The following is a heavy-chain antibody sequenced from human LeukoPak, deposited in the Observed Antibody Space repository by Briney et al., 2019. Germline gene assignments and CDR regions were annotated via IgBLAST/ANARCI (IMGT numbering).Heavy chain of an antibody. CDR1: GGSISSSSYY. Sequence: SETLSLTCTVSGGSISSSSYYWGWIRQPPGKGLEWIGSIYYSGSTYYNPSLKSRVTISVDTSKNQFSLKLSSVTAADTAVYYCARSGGTNYYGMDVWGQGTTVTVSS. CDR3: ARSGGTNYYGMDV. CDR2: IYYSGST. J-gene: IGHJ6*02. D-gene: IGHD2-15*01. V-gene: IGHV4-39*07.